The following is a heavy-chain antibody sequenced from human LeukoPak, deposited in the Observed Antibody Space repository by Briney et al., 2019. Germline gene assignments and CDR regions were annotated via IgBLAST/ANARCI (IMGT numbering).Heavy chain of an antibody. D-gene: IGHD1-26*01. J-gene: IGHJ4*02. CDR2: ISGSGGST. Sequence: GGSLRLSCAASGFTFSSYAMSWVRQAPGKGLEWVSAISGSGGSTYYADSVKGRFTISRDNSKNTLYLQMNSLRAEGTAVYYCAKQGASPLKYFDYWGQGTLVTVSS. CDR3: AKQGASPLKYFDY. V-gene: IGHV3-23*01. CDR1: GFTFSSYA.